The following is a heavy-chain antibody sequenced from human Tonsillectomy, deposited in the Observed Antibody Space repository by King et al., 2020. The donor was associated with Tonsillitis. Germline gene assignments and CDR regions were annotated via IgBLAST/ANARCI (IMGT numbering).Heavy chain of an antibody. CDR2: IYYSGST. V-gene: IGHV4-59*08. CDR3: AGCGCSSSSIWHCYYGMDV. Sequence: VQLQESGPGLVKPSETLSLTCTVSGGSISSYYWSWIRQPPGKGLEWIGYIYYSGSTNYNPSLKSRVTISVDTAKNQYSLKLSSVTAADTAVYYCAGCGCSSSSIWHCYYGMDVWGQGTTVTVSS. D-gene: IGHD6-13*01. CDR1: GGSISSYY. J-gene: IGHJ6*02.